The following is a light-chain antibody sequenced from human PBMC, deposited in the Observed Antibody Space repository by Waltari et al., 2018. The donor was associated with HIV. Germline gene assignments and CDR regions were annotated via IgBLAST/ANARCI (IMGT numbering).Light chain of an antibody. CDR3: SSYAGRDSRVV. J-gene: IGLJ2*01. CDR2: EVN. Sequence: QSALTQPPSASGSPGQSVTISCTGTGSDIGTYNYVSWYQQHPGKAPKPMIYEVNNRPSGFPDRFSGAKSGSVASLTVSGLQDDDEADDYCSSYAGRDSRVVFGGGTKLTVL. CDR1: GSDIGTYNY. V-gene: IGLV2-8*01.